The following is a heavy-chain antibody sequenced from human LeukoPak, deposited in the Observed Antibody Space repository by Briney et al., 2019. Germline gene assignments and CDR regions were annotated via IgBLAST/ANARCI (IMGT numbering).Heavy chain of an antibody. CDR3: ARDGRDTIFGVVANYFDY. D-gene: IGHD3-3*01. CDR2: IYTSGST. CDR1: GGSISSYY. V-gene: IGHV4-4*07. Sequence: SETLSLTCTVSGGSISSYYWSWIRQPAGKGLEWIGRIYTSGSTNYNPSLKSRVTMSVDTSKNQFSLKLSSATAADTAVYYCARDGRDTIFGVVANYFDYWGQGTLVTVSS. J-gene: IGHJ4*02.